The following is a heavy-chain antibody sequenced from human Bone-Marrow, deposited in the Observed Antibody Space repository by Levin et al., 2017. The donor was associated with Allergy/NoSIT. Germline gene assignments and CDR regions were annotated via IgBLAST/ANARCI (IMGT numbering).Heavy chain of an antibody. V-gene: IGHV1-24*01. CDR1: GYTLTELS. CDR3: ATDGIAAAGRRLDP. D-gene: IGHD6-13*01. Sequence: GESLKISCKVSGYTLTELSMHWVRQAPGKGLEWMGGFDPEDGETIYAQKFQGRVTMTEDTSTDTAYMELSSLRSEDTAVYYCATDGIAAAGRRLDPWGQGTLVTVSS. J-gene: IGHJ5*02. CDR2: FDPEDGET.